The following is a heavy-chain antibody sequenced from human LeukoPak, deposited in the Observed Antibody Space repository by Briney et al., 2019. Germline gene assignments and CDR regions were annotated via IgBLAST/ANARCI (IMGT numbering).Heavy chain of an antibody. V-gene: IGHV1-18*04. CDR2: ISAYNGNT. CDR1: GYTFTSYG. J-gene: IGHJ4*02. Sequence: ASVKVSCKASGYTFTSYGISWVRQAPGQGLEWMGWISAYNGNTNYAQKLQGRVTMTTDTSTSTAYMELRSLRSDDTAVYYCARAMGGSIAVADVIDYWGQGTLVTVSS. D-gene: IGHD6-19*01. CDR3: ARAMGGSIAVADVIDY.